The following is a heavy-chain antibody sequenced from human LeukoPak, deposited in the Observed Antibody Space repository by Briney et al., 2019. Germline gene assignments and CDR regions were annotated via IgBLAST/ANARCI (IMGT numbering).Heavy chain of an antibody. CDR2: IYYSGST. CDR1: GGSISSSSYY. J-gene: IGHJ2*01. Sequence: PSETLSLTCTVSGGSISSSSYYWGWIRQPPGKGLEWIGSIYYSGSTYYNPSFKSRVTISVDTSKSHFSLKLTSVTAADTALYYCARKGPNSSWYWYFDLWGRGTLVTVSS. V-gene: IGHV4-39*02. CDR3: ARKGPNSSWYWYFDL. D-gene: IGHD6-13*01.